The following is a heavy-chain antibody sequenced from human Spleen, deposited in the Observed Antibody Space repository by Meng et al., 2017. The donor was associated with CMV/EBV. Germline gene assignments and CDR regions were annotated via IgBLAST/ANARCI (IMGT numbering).Heavy chain of an antibody. CDR3: AKWPQYSSSSDD. J-gene: IGHJ4*02. CDR1: GFSFNEFG. Sequence: GESLKISCATSGFSFNEFGMHWVRQAPGKGLEWVALISFDGSDKYYGDFVKGRFTVSRDDSRNTVYLEMNSLRLEDTAVYYCAKWPQYSSSSDDWGQGTLVTVSS. D-gene: IGHD6-6*01. V-gene: IGHV3-30*02. CDR2: ISFDGSDK.